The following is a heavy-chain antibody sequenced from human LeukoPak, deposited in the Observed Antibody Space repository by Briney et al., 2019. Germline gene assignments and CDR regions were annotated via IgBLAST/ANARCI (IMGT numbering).Heavy chain of an antibody. J-gene: IGHJ5*02. D-gene: IGHD2-8*01. CDR2: IYYSGST. Sequence: SETLSLTCTVSGGSISSYYWSWIRQPPGKGLEWIGYIYYSGSTNYNPPLQSRVTISVDTSKNQFSLKLSSVTAADTAVYYCARRGFDVLDPWGQGTLVTVSS. CDR1: GGSISSYY. V-gene: IGHV4-59*01. CDR3: ARRGFDVLDP.